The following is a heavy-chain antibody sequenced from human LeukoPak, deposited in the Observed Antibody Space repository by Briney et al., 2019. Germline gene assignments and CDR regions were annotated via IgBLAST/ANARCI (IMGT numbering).Heavy chain of an antibody. CDR2: ISSSSSYI. Sequence: PGGSLRLSCAASGFTFSSYSMNWVRQAPGKGLELVSSISSSSSYIYYAGSVKGRFTISRDNAKNSLYLQMNSLRAEDTAVYYCARPAAAGSPTPGYWGQGTLVTVSS. CDR1: GFTFSSYS. CDR3: ARPAAAGSPTPGY. V-gene: IGHV3-21*01. J-gene: IGHJ4*02. D-gene: IGHD6-13*01.